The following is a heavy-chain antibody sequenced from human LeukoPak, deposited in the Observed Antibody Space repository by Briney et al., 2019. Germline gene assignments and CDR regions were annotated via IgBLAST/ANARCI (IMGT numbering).Heavy chain of an antibody. V-gene: IGHV3-30*04. D-gene: IGHD6-13*01. CDR1: GFTFSSYA. J-gene: IGHJ4*02. CDR2: ISYDGSNK. Sequence: GGSLRLSCAASGFTFSSYAMHWVRQAPGKGLEWVAVISYDGSNKYYADSVKGRFTISRDSSKNTLYLQMNSLRAEDTAVYYCARDNSSSWLEDYFDYWGQGTLVTVSS. CDR3: ARDNSSSWLEDYFDY.